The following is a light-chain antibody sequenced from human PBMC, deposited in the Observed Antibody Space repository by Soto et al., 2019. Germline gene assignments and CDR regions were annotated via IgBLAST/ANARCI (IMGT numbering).Light chain of an antibody. J-gene: IGKJ3*01. Sequence: DIQMTQSPSSLSASVGDRVTITCQASQDISNFLNWYQQKPGTAPKLLIYDASNLETGVPSRFSGSGSGTYFTFTITSLQTEDIATYYFQQYDNLPPFTFGPGTKVDIK. V-gene: IGKV1-33*01. CDR1: QDISNF. CDR3: QQYDNLPPFT. CDR2: DAS.